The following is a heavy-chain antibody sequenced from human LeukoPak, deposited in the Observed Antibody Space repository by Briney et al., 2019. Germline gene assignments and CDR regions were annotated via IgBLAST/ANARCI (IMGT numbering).Heavy chain of an antibody. CDR3: ARDSVSTSHAFDI. V-gene: IGHV1-2*02. Sequence: ASVKVSCKASGYTFTGYYMHWVRQAPGQGLEWMGWINPNSGGTIYAQKFQGRVTMTRDTFISTAYMELSRLRSDDTAVYYCARDSVSTSHAFDIWGQGTMVTVSS. CDR1: GYTFTGYY. CDR2: INPNSGGT. J-gene: IGHJ3*02. D-gene: IGHD2-2*01.